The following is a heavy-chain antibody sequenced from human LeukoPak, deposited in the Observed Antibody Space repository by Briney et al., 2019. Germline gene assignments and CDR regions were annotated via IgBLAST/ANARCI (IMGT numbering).Heavy chain of an antibody. V-gene: IGHV4-39*07. D-gene: IGHD3-22*01. CDR3: ARDQVSDSSGYKGMDV. CDR1: GGSISSSSYY. CDR2: IYYSGST. Sequence: SETLSLTCTVSGGSISSSSYYWGWIRQPPGKGLEWIGSIYYSGSTYYNPSLKSRVTISVDTSKNQFSLKLSSVTAADTAVYYCARDQVSDSSGYKGMDVWGQGTTVTVSS. J-gene: IGHJ6*02.